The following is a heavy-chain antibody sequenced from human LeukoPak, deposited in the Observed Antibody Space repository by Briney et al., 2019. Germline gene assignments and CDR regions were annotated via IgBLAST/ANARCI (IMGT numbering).Heavy chain of an antibody. V-gene: IGHV4-59*01. D-gene: IGHD5-24*01. CDR3: ARGDGYNYSRYYYYYMDV. CDR1: GGSISSYY. Sequence: SETLSLTCTVSGGSISSYYWSWIRQPPGKGLEWIGHIYYSGSTNYNPSLKSRVTISVDTSKNQFSLKLSSVTAADTAVYYCARGDGYNYSRYYYYYMDVWGKGTTVTVSS. CDR2: IYYSGST. J-gene: IGHJ6*03.